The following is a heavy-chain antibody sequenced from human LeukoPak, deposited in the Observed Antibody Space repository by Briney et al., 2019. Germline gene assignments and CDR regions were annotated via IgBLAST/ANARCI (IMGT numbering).Heavy chain of an antibody. D-gene: IGHD3-9*01. CDR3: ARDYDILTGYSLAP. J-gene: IGHJ5*02. CDR1: GFTFSSYA. CDR2: ISYDGSNK. V-gene: IGHV3-30*04. Sequence: GGSLRLSCAASGFTFSSYAMHWVRQAPGKGLEWVAVISYDGSNKYYADSVKGRFTISRDNSKNTLYLQTNSLRAEDTAVYYCARDYDILTGYSLAPWGQGTLVTVSS.